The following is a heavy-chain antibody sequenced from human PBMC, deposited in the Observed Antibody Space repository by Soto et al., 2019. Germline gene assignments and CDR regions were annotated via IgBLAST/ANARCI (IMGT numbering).Heavy chain of an antibody. CDR3: ARGAHLRGVIYI. J-gene: IGHJ4*02. CDR1: GGTFSSYA. D-gene: IGHD3-10*01. CDR2: IIPIFGTA. Sequence: QVQLVQSGAEVKKPGSSVKVSCKASGGTFSSYAISWVRQAPGQGLEWMGGIIPIFGTANYAQKFQGRVTISADESTSTAYMEMSSLRSEDTAMYYYARGAHLRGVIYIWGQGTLVTISS. V-gene: IGHV1-69*01.